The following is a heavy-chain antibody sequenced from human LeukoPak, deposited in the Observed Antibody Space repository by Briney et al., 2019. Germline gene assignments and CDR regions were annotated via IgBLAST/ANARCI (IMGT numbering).Heavy chain of an antibody. CDR2: IRYDGSYE. Sequence: PGGSLRLSCAASGFTFNSYGMHWVRQAPGKGLEWVAFIRYDGSYEYYADSVKGRFTISGDNSKTTLYLQMNSLRSEDTAVYYCAKDGGLHLYYYYNYMDIWGKGTTVTVSS. CDR3: AKDGGLHLYYYYNYMDI. J-gene: IGHJ6*03. CDR1: GFTFNSYG. D-gene: IGHD5-24*01. V-gene: IGHV3-30*02.